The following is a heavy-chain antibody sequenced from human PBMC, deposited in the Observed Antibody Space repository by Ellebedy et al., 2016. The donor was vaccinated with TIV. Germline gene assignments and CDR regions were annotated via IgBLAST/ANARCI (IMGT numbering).Heavy chain of an antibody. CDR1: GGSISSGGYY. D-gene: IGHD3-22*01. J-gene: IGHJ4*02. Sequence: SETLSLXXTVSGGSISSGGYYWSWIRQHPGKGLEWIGRIYSSGSTKYNPSLKSRVTMSVDTSKNQFSLKLSSVTAADTAVYYCARDRRYYDSSGYYYPFDYWGQGTLVTVSS. CDR2: IYSSGST. CDR3: ARDRRYYDSSGYYYPFDY. V-gene: IGHV4-61*08.